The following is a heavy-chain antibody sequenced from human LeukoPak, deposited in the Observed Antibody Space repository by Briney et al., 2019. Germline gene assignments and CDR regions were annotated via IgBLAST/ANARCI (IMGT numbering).Heavy chain of an antibody. D-gene: IGHD5/OR15-5a*01. Sequence: GGSLRLSCAASGFTFSSYAMSWVRQAPGKGVEWVSAISGSGGSTYYADSVKGRFTISRDDSKSTLYLQMNSLRAEDTAVYYCAKVGLRPDYWGQGTLVTVSS. CDR1: GFTFSSYA. J-gene: IGHJ4*02. CDR2: ISGSGGST. V-gene: IGHV3-23*01. CDR3: AKVGLRPDY.